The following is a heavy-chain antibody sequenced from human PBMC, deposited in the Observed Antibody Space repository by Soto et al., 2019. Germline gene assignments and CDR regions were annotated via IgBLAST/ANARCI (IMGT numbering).Heavy chain of an antibody. CDR1: GFIFTNYG. CDR3: AKGRSIAVPEGS. V-gene: IGHV1-18*01. D-gene: IGHD6-19*01. Sequence: QVQLVQSGPEMKKPGASVKVSCKGSGFIFTNYGFNWVRQAPGQGLEWVGWVRAANGYTRSAQKFQDRLIMTTDSSTNTAYMELRGLGPDDTALYYCAKGRSIAVPEGSWGQGTLVTVSS. J-gene: IGHJ5*02. CDR2: VRAANGYT.